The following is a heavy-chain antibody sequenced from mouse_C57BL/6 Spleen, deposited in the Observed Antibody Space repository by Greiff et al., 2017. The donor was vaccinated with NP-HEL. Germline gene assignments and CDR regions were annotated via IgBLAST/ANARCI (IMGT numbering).Heavy chain of an antibody. V-gene: IGHV1-19*01. J-gene: IGHJ3*01. D-gene: IGHD3-3*01. Sequence: VQLQQSGPVLVKPGASVKMSCKASGYTFTDYYMNWVTQSHGKSLEWIGVIYPYNGGTSYNKKFKGKATLTVDKSSSTAYMGLNSLTSEDSAVYYCARDRILGYWGQGTLVTVSA. CDR2: IYPYNGGT. CDR3: ARDRILGY. CDR1: GYTFTDYY.